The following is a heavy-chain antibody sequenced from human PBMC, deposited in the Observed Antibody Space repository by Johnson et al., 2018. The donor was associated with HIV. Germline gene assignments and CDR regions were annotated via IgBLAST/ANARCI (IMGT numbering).Heavy chain of an antibody. D-gene: IGHD3-9*01. CDR1: QFTFSSYY. CDR2: LNPNGGIT. J-gene: IGHJ3*02. CDR3: ARDPGPDYDILTGPLYGAFDI. Sequence: VQLVESGGGLAKPAWSPRLSCGASQFTFSSYYMNCVCQASGNGLELVGQLNPNGGITYLIDSGKGRFTISRDNAKNSLYLQMNSLRAEDTAVYYCARDPGPDYDILTGPLYGAFDIWGQGTMVTVSS. V-gene: IGHV3-25*05.